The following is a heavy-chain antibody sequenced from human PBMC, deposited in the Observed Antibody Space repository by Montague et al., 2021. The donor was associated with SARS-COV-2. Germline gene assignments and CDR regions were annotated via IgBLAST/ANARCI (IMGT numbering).Heavy chain of an antibody. J-gene: IGHJ6*02. CDR3: ARVRGAALYFGEVGYYGMVV. V-gene: IGHV4-61*02. Sequence: TRSLTCTASGASVTTGHYYWSWIRQPAGKGLEWIGRVYPSGNTNYNPSPRSRVSISVDMSKNQISLKLSSVTAADTAVYYCARVRGAALYFGEVGYYGMVVWGQGTTVTVSS. CDR2: VYPSGNT. CDR1: GASVTTGHYY. D-gene: IGHD3-10*01.